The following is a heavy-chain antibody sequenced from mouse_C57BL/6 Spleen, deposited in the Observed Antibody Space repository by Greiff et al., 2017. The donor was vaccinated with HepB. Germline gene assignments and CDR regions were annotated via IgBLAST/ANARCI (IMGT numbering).Heavy chain of an antibody. D-gene: IGHD4-1*01. Sequence: VQLQQSGPELVKPGASVKMSCKASGYTFPDYNMHWVKQSHGKGLEWIGYINPNNGGTSYNQKFKGKATLTVNKSSSTAYMELRSLTSEDSAVYYCARPANWDDAMDYWGQGTSVTVSS. J-gene: IGHJ4*01. V-gene: IGHV1-22*01. CDR3: ARPANWDDAMDY. CDR1: GYTFPDYN. CDR2: INPNNGGT.